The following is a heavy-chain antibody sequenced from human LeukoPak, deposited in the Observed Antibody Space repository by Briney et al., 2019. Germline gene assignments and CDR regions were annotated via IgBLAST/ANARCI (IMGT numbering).Heavy chain of an antibody. CDR2: ISYSGST. D-gene: IGHD3-10*01. CDR3: ARGYYGSGNNQYNWFDP. CDR1: GGSVSSPSHY. V-gene: IGHV4-39*01. Sequence: PSETLSLTCAVSGGSVSSPSHYWGWIRRPPGKGLEWIGSISYSGSTNYNPSFKSRVTISVDTSKKQFSLKLTSVTAADTSVYYCARGYYGSGNNQYNWFDPWGQGTLVTVSP. J-gene: IGHJ5*02.